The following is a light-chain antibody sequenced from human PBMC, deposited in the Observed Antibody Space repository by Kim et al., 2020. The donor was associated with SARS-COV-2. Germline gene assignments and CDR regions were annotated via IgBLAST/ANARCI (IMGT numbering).Light chain of an antibody. CDR1: ESVSSNN. CDR3: QQYGRSWT. J-gene: IGKJ1*01. V-gene: IGKV3-20*01. Sequence: ETVLTQSPGTLSLSPGERATLSCRASESVSSNNLAWYQQKPGQAPRLLIYGASSRATGIPERFSGSGSGTDFTLTISRLEPEDFAVFYCQQYGRSWTFGQGTKV. CDR2: GAS.